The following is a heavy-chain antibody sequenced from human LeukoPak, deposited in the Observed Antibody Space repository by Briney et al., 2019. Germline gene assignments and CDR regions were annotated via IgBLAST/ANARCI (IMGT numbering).Heavy chain of an antibody. CDR3: DRRAANTLREAFDY. CDR1: GGSISSFY. D-gene: IGHD2-2*02. CDR2: IYNSGST. V-gene: IGHV4-59*08. Sequence: PSETLSLTCTASGGSISSFYWTWIRQPPGKGLEWIGYIYNSGSTNYNPSLKSRVTISVDTSKNQFSLKLSSVTAADTAVYYCDRRAANTLREAFDYWGQGTLVTVSS. J-gene: IGHJ4*02.